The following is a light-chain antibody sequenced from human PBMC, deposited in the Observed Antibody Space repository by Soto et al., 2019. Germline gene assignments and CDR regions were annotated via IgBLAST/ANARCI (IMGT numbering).Light chain of an antibody. J-gene: IGKJ4*02. CDR2: GAS. Sequence: EIVLTQSPGTLSLSPGERATLSCRASRRVYSSYLAWYQQKPGQAPRLLIYGASSRATGIPDRFSGSGSGTDFTLTISRLEPEDFAVYYCHQYGSSPLTFGGGTKVEI. V-gene: IGKV3-20*01. CDR1: RRVYSSY. CDR3: HQYGSSPLT.